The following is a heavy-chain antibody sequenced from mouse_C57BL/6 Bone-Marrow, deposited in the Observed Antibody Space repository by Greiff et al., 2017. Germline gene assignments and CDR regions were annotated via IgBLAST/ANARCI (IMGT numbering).Heavy chain of an antibody. Sequence: VQLQQSGPELVRPGASVKISCKAPGYTFTSHWMQWVRQRPGQGLEWVGEIFPGSGSTYYNEKLKGKATLPVDTSSSPASMQLSSLTSVDSAVYFCSRGSLCSGKEAWFAYWGQGTLVTVSA. J-gene: IGHJ3*01. CDR1: GYTFTSHW. CDR2: IFPGSGST. D-gene: IGHD6-1*01. CDR3: SRGSLCSGKEAWFAY. V-gene: IGHV1-56*01.